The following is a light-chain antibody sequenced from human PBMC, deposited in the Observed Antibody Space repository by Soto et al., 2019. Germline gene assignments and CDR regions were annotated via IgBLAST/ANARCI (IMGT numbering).Light chain of an antibody. V-gene: IGKV1-27*01. CDR3: LKYTKDAPGT. CDR2: YAS. J-gene: IGKJ1*01. Sequence: DIQMTQSPSSLSASVGDRVTLTCRASQDISQYLAWYQQRPGKVPKLLIYYASTLQSGVPSRFSGSGSGTEFTLTLSSLQPEDVATYYCLKYTKDAPGTFGQGTKVEI. CDR1: QDISQY.